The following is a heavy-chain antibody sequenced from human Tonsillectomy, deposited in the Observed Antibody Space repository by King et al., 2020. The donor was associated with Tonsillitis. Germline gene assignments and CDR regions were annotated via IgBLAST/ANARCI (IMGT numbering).Heavy chain of an antibody. CDR3: ARADCSSSSSCP. V-gene: IGHV3-21*01. CDR1: GFTLSSYS. Sequence: VQLVESGGGLVKPGGSLRLSCAASGFTLSSYSITWVRQAPGKGLEWVSSIGRSDSYIYYADSVKGRFTISRDNARNSLLLQMNSLRVEDTAVYYCARADCSSSSSCPWGQGPLVPVPS. J-gene: IGHJ5*02. CDR2: IGRSDSYI. D-gene: IGHD2-2*01.